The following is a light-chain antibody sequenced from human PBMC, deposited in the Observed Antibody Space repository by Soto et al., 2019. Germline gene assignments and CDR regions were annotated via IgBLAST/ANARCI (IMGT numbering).Light chain of an antibody. J-gene: IGLJ3*02. CDR3: SSRATNAGGDNWV. Sequence: QSVLTQPPSASVSPGQSVTISCTGTSSDVGGYNYVSWYQQHPGKAPKLMIYEVTKRPSGVPDRFSGSKSGNTASLTVSGLQAEDEADYYCSSRATNAGGDNWVFGGGPKLTVL. CDR2: EVT. CDR1: SSDVGGYNY. V-gene: IGLV2-8*01.